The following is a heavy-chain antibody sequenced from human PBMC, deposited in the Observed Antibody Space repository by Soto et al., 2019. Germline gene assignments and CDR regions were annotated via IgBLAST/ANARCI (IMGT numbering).Heavy chain of an antibody. D-gene: IGHD2-15*01. J-gene: IGHJ4*02. CDR2: INSDGSST. CDR1: GFTFSSYW. CDR3: VRTSLVVAAATREDY. Sequence: GGSLRLSCAASGFTFSSYWMHWVREAPGKGLVWVSRINSDGSSTSYADSVKGRFTISRDNAKNTLYLQMNSLRAEDTAVYYCVRTSLVVAAATREDYWGQGTLVTVSS. V-gene: IGHV3-74*01.